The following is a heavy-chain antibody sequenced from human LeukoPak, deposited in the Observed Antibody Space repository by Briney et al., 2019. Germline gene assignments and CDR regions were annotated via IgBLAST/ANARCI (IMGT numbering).Heavy chain of an antibody. CDR3: AGSGSPDDY. Sequence: GGSLRLSCVGSGFNFSNYYMSWIRQAPGKGLEWISYITPNAVNKYYVDSVKGRFTISRDNAKTSLFLQMNSLRDEDTAVYYCAGSGSPDDYWGRGTLVTVSS. D-gene: IGHD3-10*01. V-gene: IGHV3-11*01. CDR2: ITPNAVNK. J-gene: IGHJ4*02. CDR1: GFNFSNYY.